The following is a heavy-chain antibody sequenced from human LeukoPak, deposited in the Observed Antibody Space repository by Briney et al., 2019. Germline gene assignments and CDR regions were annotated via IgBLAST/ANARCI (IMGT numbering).Heavy chain of an antibody. CDR1: GGTFSSYA. CDR3: ARKQWSGDAFDI. V-gene: IGHV1-69*04. D-gene: IGHD1-26*01. Sequence: SVKVSCKASGGTFSSYAISWVRQAPGQGLEWMGRIIPILGIANYAQKFQGRVTITADKSTSTAYMELSSLRSEDTAVYYCARKQWSGDAFDIWGQGTMVTVSS. J-gene: IGHJ3*02. CDR2: IIPILGIA.